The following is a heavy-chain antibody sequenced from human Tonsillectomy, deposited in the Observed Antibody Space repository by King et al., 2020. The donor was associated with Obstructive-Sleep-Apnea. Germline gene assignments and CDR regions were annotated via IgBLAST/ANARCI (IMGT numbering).Heavy chain of an antibody. CDR3: AGQNHYVTLTVPPLFDC. V-gene: IGHV5-51*01. Sequence: VQLVESGAEVKKPGESLKISCKGSGYSFTSYWIGWVRQMPGKGLEWMGIIYPGDSDTRYSPSFQGQVTISADKSISTAYLQWSSLKAPDTAMYYCAGQNHYVTLTVPPLFDCGGRGPLVPVS. CDR1: GYSFTSYW. D-gene: IGHD3-9*01. J-gene: IGHJ4*02. CDR2: IYPGDSDT.